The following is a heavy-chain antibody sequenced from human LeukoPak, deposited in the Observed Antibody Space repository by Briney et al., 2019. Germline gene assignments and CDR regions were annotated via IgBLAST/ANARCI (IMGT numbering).Heavy chain of an antibody. D-gene: IGHD7-27*01. CDR3: ARHGNTLGMFDP. CDR2: IYYSGST. J-gene: IGHJ5*02. CDR1: GGSISSSSYY. V-gene: IGHV4-39*01. Sequence: SETLSLTCTVSGGSISSSSYYWGWIRQPPGKGLEWIGSIYYSGSTYYNPSLKSRVTISVDTSKNQFSLKLSSETAADTAVYYCARHGNTLGMFDPWGQGTLVTVSS.